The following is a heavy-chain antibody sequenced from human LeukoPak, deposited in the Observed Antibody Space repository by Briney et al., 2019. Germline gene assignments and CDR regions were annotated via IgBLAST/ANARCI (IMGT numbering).Heavy chain of an antibody. CDR1: GGSISSYY. V-gene: IGHV4-59*03. CDR3: AGERGYPLQGFDP. J-gene: IGHJ5*02. Sequence: PSETLSLTCTVSGGSISSYYWSWIRQPPGKGLEWIGYIYYSGSTNYNPSLKSRVTISVDTSKNQLSLKLSSVTAADTAVYYCAGERGYPLQGFDPWGQGTLVTVSS. CDR2: IYYSGST. D-gene: IGHD1-26*01.